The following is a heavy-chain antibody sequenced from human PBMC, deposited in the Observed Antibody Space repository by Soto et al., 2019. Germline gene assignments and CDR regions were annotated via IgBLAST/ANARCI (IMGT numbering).Heavy chain of an antibody. Sequence: QVQLQQWGAGLLKPSETLSLTCAVYGGSFSGYYWSWIRQPPGKGLEWIGEINHSGSTNYNPSLKSRVTISVDTSKNQFSLKLSSVTAADTAVYYYARGLTIMITFGGAYYFDYWGQGTLVTVSS. CDR3: ARGLTIMITFGGAYYFDY. CDR2: INHSGST. D-gene: IGHD3-16*01. V-gene: IGHV4-34*01. CDR1: GGSFSGYY. J-gene: IGHJ4*02.